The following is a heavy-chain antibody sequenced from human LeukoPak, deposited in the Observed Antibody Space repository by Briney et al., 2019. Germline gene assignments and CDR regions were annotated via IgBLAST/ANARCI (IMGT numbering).Heavy chain of an antibody. CDR3: ARAGNYDSSGYYYAYYYYMDV. D-gene: IGHD3-22*01. CDR1: GFTFSSYE. V-gene: IGHV3-48*03. J-gene: IGHJ6*03. CDR2: TSSSDYTI. Sequence: GGSLRLSCAASGFTFSSYEMNWVRQAPGKGLEWVSYTSSSDYTIHYADSVKGRFTISRDNAKNSLYLQMNSLRAEDTALYHCARAGNYDSSGYYYAYYYYMDVWGKGTTVTISS.